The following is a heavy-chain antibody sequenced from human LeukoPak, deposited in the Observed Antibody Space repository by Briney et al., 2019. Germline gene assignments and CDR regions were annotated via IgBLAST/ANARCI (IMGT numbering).Heavy chain of an antibody. CDR3: ARVNQQWLAYNWFDP. V-gene: IGHV6-1*01. CDR1: GDSVSSDSAA. D-gene: IGHD6-19*01. J-gene: IGHJ5*02. CDR2: TYYRSKWYN. Sequence: SQTLSFTCAISGDSVSSDSAAWNWIRQSPSRGLEWLGRTYYRSKWYNDYAVSVKSRITINPDTSKNQFSLQLNSVTPEDTAVYYCARVNQQWLAYNWFDPWGQGTLVTVSS.